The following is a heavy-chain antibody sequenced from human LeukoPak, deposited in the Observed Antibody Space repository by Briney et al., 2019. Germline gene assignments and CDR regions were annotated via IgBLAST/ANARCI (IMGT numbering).Heavy chain of an antibody. D-gene: IGHD1-14*01. J-gene: IGHJ3*02. Sequence: PSETLSLTCAVYGGSFSGYYWSWIRQPPGKGLEWIGEINHSGSTNYNPSLKSRVTISVDTSKNQFSLKLSSVTAADTAVYYCASRSPYDAFDIWGQGTMVTVSS. CDR2: INHSGST. V-gene: IGHV4-34*01. CDR3: ASRSPYDAFDI. CDR1: GGSFSGYY.